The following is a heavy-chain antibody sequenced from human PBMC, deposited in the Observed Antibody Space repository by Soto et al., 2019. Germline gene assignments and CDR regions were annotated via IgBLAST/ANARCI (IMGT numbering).Heavy chain of an antibody. V-gene: IGHV3-23*01. J-gene: IGHJ4*02. D-gene: IGHD3-3*01. Sequence: PGGSLRLSCTASGFSFSDYTMNWVRRTPGKGLEWVSSFSSPGGSRYYSNSVKGRFTISRDNSKNTLYLQMNSLRADDTAIYYCAKSARYFDFWSGLEPGFDYWGQGTLVTVSS. CDR3: AKSARYFDFWSGLEPGFDY. CDR2: FSSPGGSR. CDR1: GFSFSDYT.